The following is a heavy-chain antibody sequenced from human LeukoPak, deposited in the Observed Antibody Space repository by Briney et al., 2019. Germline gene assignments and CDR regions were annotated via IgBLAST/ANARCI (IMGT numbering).Heavy chain of an antibody. D-gene: IGHD5-18*01. J-gene: IGHJ5*01. CDR3: ARDLGSYVDS. Sequence: GGSLRLSCAASGFTFSSYAMSWVRQAPGKGLEWVSIIYRDDRTFYADSVKDRFTISRDNSKKTLFLQMNSLRAEDTAVYYCARDLGSYVDSWGHGALVTVSS. CDR1: GFTFSSYA. V-gene: IGHV3-66*01. CDR2: IYRDDRT.